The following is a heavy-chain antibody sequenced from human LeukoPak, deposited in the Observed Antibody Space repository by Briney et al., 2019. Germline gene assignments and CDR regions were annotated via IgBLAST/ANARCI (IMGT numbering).Heavy chain of an antibody. CDR2: SIPILGIA. Sequence: ASVKVSCKASGGTFSSYTISWVRQAPAQGLEGMGRSIPILGIANYAQKFQGRVTITADKSTSTAYMELSSLRSEDTAVYYCARSITMIVVVPHAFDIWGQGTMVTVSS. V-gene: IGHV1-69*02. CDR3: ARSITMIVVVPHAFDI. J-gene: IGHJ3*02. CDR1: GGTFSSYT. D-gene: IGHD3-22*01.